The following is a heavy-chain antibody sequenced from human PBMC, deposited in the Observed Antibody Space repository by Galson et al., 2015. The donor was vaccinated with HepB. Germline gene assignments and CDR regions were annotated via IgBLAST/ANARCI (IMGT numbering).Heavy chain of an antibody. CDR1: GGSISDYY. D-gene: IGHD3/OR15-3a*01. J-gene: IGHJ2*01. CDR3: ARRGLGYWYFDL. CDR2: IYYSGST. Sequence: ETLSLTCTVSGGSISDYYWSWIRQPPGKGLEWIGYIYYSGSTNYNPSLKSRVTISVDTSKNQFSLKLSSVTAADTAVFYCARRGLGYWYFDLWGRGTLVTVSS. V-gene: IGHV4-59*01.